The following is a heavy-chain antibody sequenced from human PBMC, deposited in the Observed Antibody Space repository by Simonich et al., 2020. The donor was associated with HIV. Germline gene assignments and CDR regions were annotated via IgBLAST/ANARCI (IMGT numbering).Heavy chain of an antibody. CDR2: IYWDDDK. CDR3: AHSPGGGSGSYYNYFDY. Sequence: QITLKESGPTLVKPTQTLTLTCTFSGFSLSTSGVGVGWIRPPPGKALEWLALIYWDDDKRYSPYLKSRLTITKDTSKNQVFLTMTNMDPVDTATYYCAHSPGGGSGSYYNYFDYWGQGTLVTVSS. D-gene: IGHD3-10*01. CDR1: GFSLSTSGVG. V-gene: IGHV2-5*02. J-gene: IGHJ4*02.